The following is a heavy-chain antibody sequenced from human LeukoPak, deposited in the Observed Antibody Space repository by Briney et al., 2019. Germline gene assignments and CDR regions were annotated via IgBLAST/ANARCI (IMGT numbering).Heavy chain of an antibody. D-gene: IGHD3-22*01. CDR3: AREKFYDNSGYDY. CDR1: GFTFSSYE. J-gene: IGHJ4*02. V-gene: IGHV3-48*03. Sequence: GGSLRLSRAASGFTFSSYEMNWVRQAPGQGLEWVAYISSSGSTVYYADSVKGRFTISRDNAKDSLFLQMNSLRAEDTADYYCAREKFYDNSGYDYWGQGTLVTVSS. CDR2: ISSSGSTV.